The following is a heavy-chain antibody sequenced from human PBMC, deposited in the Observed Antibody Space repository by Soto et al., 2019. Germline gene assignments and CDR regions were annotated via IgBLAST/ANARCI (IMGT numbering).Heavy chain of an antibody. CDR3: ARERDIDTTRIFDF. Sequence: QVQVVQSGAEVRKPGASVKVSCKASGYTFTGYYFHWVRQAPGQGLEWMGWINPNSGGTNYAQKFQGRVTMTRDTSISTVYMELSRLRSDDTAVYYCARERDIDTTRIFDFWGQGNLVTVSS. D-gene: IGHD1-1*01. CDR2: INPNSGGT. CDR1: GYTFTGYY. V-gene: IGHV1-2*02. J-gene: IGHJ4*02.